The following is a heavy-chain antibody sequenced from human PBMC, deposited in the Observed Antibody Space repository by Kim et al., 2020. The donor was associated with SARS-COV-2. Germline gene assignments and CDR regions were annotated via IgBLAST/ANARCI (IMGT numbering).Heavy chain of an antibody. D-gene: IGHD3-3*01. Sequence: ASVKVSCKASGYTFTGYYMHWVRQAPGQGLEWMGWINPNSGGTNYAQKFQGRVTMTRDTSISTAYMELSRLRSDDTAVYYCARDIWGVFWSGISFDYWGQGTLVTVSS. CDR2: INPNSGGT. CDR3: ARDIWGVFWSGISFDY. J-gene: IGHJ4*02. CDR1: GYTFTGYY. V-gene: IGHV1-2*02.